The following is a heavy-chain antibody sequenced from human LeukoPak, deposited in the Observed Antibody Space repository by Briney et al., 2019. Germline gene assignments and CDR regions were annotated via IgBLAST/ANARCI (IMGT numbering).Heavy chain of an antibody. CDR1: GFTFSNYA. V-gene: IGHV3-23*01. J-gene: IGHJ4*02. CDR2: ISGSGSST. Sequence: PGGSLRLSCAASGFTFSNYAMNWVRQAPGKGLEWVSGISGSGSSTYYADSGKGRSTISRDNSKNPLYLQMNSLRAEDTAVYYCAKGRYSGYCSGSNCYADYFDSWGQGDLVTVSS. D-gene: IGHD2-15*01. CDR3: AKGRYSGYCSGSNCYADYFDS.